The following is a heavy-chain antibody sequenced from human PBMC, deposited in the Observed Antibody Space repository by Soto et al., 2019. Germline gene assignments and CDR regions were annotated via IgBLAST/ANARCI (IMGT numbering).Heavy chain of an antibody. CDR1: GFSLSNARMG. V-gene: IGHV2-26*01. J-gene: IGHJ6*02. Sequence: QVTLKESGPVLVKPTETLTLTCTVSGFSLSNARMGVSWIRQPPGKALEWLAHIFSNDEKSYSTSLKSRLTISKDTSKSQVVLTMTNMDPVDTATYYCARIRGNYGSGSYPNYYYYYGMDVWGQGTTVTVSS. CDR3: ARIRGNYGSGSYPNYYYYYGMDV. CDR2: IFSNDEK. D-gene: IGHD3-10*01.